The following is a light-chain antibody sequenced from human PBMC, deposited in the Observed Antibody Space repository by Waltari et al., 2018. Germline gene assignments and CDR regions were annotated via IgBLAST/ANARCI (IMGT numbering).Light chain of an antibody. J-gene: IGKJ4*01. V-gene: IGKV1-6*02. Sequence: AIQMTQSPPPLSASFGDTVTITCRASQDLDNHLAWYQQKPGKAPKLLVYGTSILQTMVPSRFSGSGSGTTFALTISSLQPADSATYYCLQDRTGLTFGGGTKVEI. CDR2: GTS. CDR1: QDLDNH. CDR3: LQDRTGLT.